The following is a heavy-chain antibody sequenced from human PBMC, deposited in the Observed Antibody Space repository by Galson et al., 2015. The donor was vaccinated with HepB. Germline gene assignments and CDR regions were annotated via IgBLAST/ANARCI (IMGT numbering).Heavy chain of an antibody. J-gene: IGHJ4*02. D-gene: IGHD2-2*01. CDR1: GFTFSSYA. V-gene: IGHV3-48*02. CDR2: ISSSTSDI. Sequence: LRLSCAASGFTFSSYAMNWVRQAPGKGLEWVSYISSSTSDINYADSVKGRFAISRDNARNSLYLQMNSLRDEDTAVYYCARTSPFDSWGQGTLVTVSS. CDR3: ARTSPFDS.